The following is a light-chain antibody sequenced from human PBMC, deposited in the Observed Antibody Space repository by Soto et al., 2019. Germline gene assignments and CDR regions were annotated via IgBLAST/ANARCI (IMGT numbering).Light chain of an antibody. J-gene: IGLJ1*01. CDR3: AAWDDSLSGLYV. V-gene: IGLV1-44*01. CDR1: SSNIGSNT. CDR2: SNN. Sequence: QAVVTQPPSASGTPGQRVTISCSGSSSNIGSNTVNWYQQVPGTAPKPLIYSNNQRPSGVPDRFSGSKSGTSASLAISGLQSEDEADYYCAAWDDSLSGLYVFGAGTKVTVL.